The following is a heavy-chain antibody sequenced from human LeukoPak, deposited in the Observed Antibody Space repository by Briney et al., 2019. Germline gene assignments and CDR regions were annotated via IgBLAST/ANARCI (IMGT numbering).Heavy chain of an antibody. CDR2: MFHSGSS. CDR3: ARGKHDSSGYYFIWLGAFDI. V-gene: IGHV4-38-2*02. CDR1: GYSISSGYY. J-gene: IGHJ3*02. D-gene: IGHD3-22*01. Sequence: SETLSLTCTVAGYSISSGYYWGWIRQPPGKGLEWIGSMFHSGSSYYNPSLRSRATISLDTSKNQISLKLSSVTAADTAVYYCARGKHDSSGYYFIWLGAFDIWGQGTMVTVSS.